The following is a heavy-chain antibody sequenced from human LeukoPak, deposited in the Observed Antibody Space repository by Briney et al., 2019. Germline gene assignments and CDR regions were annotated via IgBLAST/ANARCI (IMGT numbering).Heavy chain of an antibody. Sequence: TGGSLRLSCAASGFTFDDYAMHWVRQAPGKGLEWVSGISWNSGRIGYADSVKGRFTISRDNAKNSLYLQMNSLRAEDTALYYCVKDRVWFGELLNPLFDNWGQGTRVTVSS. D-gene: IGHD3-10*01. CDR3: VKDRVWFGELLNPLFDN. CDR1: GFTFDDYA. J-gene: IGHJ4*02. CDR2: ISWNSGRI. V-gene: IGHV3-9*01.